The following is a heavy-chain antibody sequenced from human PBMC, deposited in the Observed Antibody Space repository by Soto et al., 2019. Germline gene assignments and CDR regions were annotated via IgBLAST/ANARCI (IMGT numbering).Heavy chain of an antibody. CDR1: GFTFSSYW. D-gene: IGHD6-13*01. J-gene: IGHJ4*02. Sequence: EVQLEESGGGFVQPGGSLRLSCAASGFTFSSYWMTWVRQAPGKGREWVANIKEDGSEQYQVDSVKGRFTFSRDNAKKTLYLQMNSMRVEDTAVYYCARLTAAGGVDQFDYWGQGTLVTVSS. V-gene: IGHV3-7*05. CDR3: ARLTAAGGVDQFDY. CDR2: IKEDGSEQ.